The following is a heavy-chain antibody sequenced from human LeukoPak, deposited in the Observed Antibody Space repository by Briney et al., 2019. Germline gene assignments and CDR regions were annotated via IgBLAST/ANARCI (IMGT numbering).Heavy chain of an antibody. D-gene: IGHD3-22*01. CDR2: ISWDGGST. CDR3: ARDIGSSGYYEEDGAFDI. V-gene: IGHV3-43*01. Sequence: TGGSLRLSCAASGFTLDDYTMHWVRQAPGEGLEWVSLISWDGGSTYYADSVKGRFTISRDNAKNSLYLQMNSLRAEDTAVYYCARDIGSSGYYEEDGAFDIWGQGTMVTVSS. CDR1: GFTLDDYT. J-gene: IGHJ3*02.